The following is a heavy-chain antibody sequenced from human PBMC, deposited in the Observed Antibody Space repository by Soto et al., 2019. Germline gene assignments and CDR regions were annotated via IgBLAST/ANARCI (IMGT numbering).Heavy chain of an antibody. CDR3: ATVSNYYYYGMDV. V-gene: IGHV4-39*01. CDR1: NGSISKSNYY. Sequence: QLQLQESGPGLVKPSETLSLTCIVSNGSISKSNYYWGWIRQPPGKGLEWIGSIYYSGSTYYNPSFESRVTVSVDTSNNQFSLKLTSVTAADTALYYCATVSNYYYYGMDVWGQGTTVTVSS. D-gene: IGHD2-8*01. CDR2: IYYSGST. J-gene: IGHJ6*02.